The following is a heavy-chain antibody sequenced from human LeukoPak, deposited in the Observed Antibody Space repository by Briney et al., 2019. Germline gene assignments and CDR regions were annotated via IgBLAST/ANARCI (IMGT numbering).Heavy chain of an antibody. Sequence: GESLQIPCKGSGYMFTSYRSGWVRQTPGKGLEWMGIIYPGDSDTRYSPSFQGQVTISADKSISAAYLQWSSLKASDTAMYYCARHSNDPSGYGGYWGAGTLLTVSS. CDR2: IYPGDSDT. V-gene: IGHV5-51*01. CDR1: GYMFTSYR. J-gene: IGHJ1*01. D-gene: IGHD3-3*01. CDR3: ARHSNDPSGYGGY.